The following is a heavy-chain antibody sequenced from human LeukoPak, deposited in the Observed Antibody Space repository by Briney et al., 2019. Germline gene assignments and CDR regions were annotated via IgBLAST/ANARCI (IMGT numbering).Heavy chain of an antibody. CDR1: GFNFKNYW. J-gene: IGHJ4*02. V-gene: IGHV3-7*01. CDR2: IKEDGSEK. CDR3: AATPHFYYFDF. Sequence: GESLKISCGASGFNFKNYWMSWVRQAPGKGLEWLASIKEDGSEKYYVDSVKGRFTISRDNSKNLVYLQMNNLGAADTAVYSCAATPHFYYFDFWGRGTLVTVSS.